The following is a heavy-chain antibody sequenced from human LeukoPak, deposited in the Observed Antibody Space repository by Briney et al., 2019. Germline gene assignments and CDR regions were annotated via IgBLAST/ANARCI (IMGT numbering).Heavy chain of an antibody. D-gene: IGHD2-2*01. V-gene: IGHV3-7*01. CDR1: GFTFSSYM. CDR3: AKGYCSDTSSYGYFDY. J-gene: IGHJ4*02. Sequence: GGSLRLSSATAGFTFSSYMMSWVRGAPGGGLEWVANIKQDGSQIYYVESVRGRFSISRDTTKNSLSMHMKRVRDAGTAVYYSAKGYCSDTSSYGYFDYWGQGTLVTVSS. CDR2: IKQDGSQI.